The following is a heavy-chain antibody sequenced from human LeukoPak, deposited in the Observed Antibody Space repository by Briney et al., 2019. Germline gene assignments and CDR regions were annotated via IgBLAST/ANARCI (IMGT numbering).Heavy chain of an antibody. CDR2: IYYSGST. J-gene: IGHJ3*02. D-gene: IGHD3-10*01. CDR1: GGSISSGVYY. Sequence: SQTLSLTCTVSGGSISSGVYYWSWIRQHPGKGLEWIGYIYYSGSTYPNPSLKSRLTMSVDISKNQFSLKLSSVTAADTAVYYCARAVKGLRGAFDIWGQGTMVTVSS. CDR3: ARAVKGLRGAFDI. V-gene: IGHV4-31*03.